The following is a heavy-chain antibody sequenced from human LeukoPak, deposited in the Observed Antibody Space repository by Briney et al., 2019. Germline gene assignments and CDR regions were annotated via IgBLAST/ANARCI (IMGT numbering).Heavy chain of an antibody. V-gene: IGHV1-24*01. D-gene: IGHD6-13*01. Sequence: ASVKVSCKVSGYTLTELSMHWVRQAPGKGLEWMGGFDPEDGETIYAQKLQGRVTMTTDTSTSTAYMELRSLRSDDTAVYYCARDQSSSWYERNFDYWGQGTLVTVSS. CDR2: FDPEDGET. CDR1: GYTLTELS. J-gene: IGHJ4*02. CDR3: ARDQSSSWYERNFDY.